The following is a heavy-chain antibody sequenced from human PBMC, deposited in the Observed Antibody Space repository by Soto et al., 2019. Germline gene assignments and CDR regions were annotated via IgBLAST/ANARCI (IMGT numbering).Heavy chain of an antibody. D-gene: IGHD3-16*01. V-gene: IGHV3-23*01. CDR3: AKFGMAATKRSPPYYIDY. Sequence: GGALRLSCAASGFTFSSYAMSWVRQAPGKGLEWVSSISGSGGGTYYADSVKGRFTFSRDNSKNTLYLQMNSLRAEDTAVYYCAKFGMAATKRSPPYYIDYWGQGALVTVSS. J-gene: IGHJ4*02. CDR2: ISGSGGGT. CDR1: GFTFSSYA.